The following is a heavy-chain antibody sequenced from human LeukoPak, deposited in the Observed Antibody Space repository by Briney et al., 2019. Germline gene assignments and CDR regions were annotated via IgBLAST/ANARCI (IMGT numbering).Heavy chain of an antibody. D-gene: IGHD6-6*01. CDR3: AREGGLYSSSSSWGLFDY. CDR1: GYTFTSYA. Sequence: ASVKVSSKASGYTFTSYAMNWVRQAPGQGLEWMGWINTNTGNPTYAQGFTGRFVFSLDTSVSTAYLQISSLKAEDTAVYYCAREGGLYSSSSSWGLFDYWGQGTLVTVSS. V-gene: IGHV7-4-1*02. CDR2: INTNTGNP. J-gene: IGHJ4*02.